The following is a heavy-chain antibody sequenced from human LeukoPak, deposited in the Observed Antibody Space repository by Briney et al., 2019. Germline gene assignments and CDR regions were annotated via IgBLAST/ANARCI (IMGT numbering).Heavy chain of an antibody. J-gene: IGHJ3*02. V-gene: IGHV4-61*01. CDR1: GGSVSSGSFY. Sequence: PETLSLTCTVSGGSVSSGSFYWSWIRQPPGKGLEWIGYIYYSGSTNYNPSLKSRVTISVDTSKNQFSLKVTSVTAADTAVYYCARETAASDAFDIWGQGTMVTVSS. CDR2: IYYSGST. CDR3: ARETAASDAFDI. D-gene: IGHD2-21*02.